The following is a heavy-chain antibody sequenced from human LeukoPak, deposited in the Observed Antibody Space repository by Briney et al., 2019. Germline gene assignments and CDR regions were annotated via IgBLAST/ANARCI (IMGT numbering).Heavy chain of an antibody. V-gene: IGHV3-49*03. CDR3: TRNTVTVHFDY. J-gene: IGHJ4*02. CDR2: ISSKAFGAIP. CDR1: GFSFGDYA. D-gene: IGHD4-17*01. Sequence: GGSLRLSCTSVGFSFGDYAVSWFRQAPGKGLEWVGYISSKAFGAIPQYAPSVRGRFTISRDDSKSIAHLQMNSLKTEDTAVYYCTRNTVTVHFDYWGQGTPVTVSS.